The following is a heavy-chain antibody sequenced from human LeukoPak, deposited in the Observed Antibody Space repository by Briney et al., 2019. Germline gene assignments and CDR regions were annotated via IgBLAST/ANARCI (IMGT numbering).Heavy chain of an antibody. D-gene: IGHD3-9*01. Sequence: SETLSLTCAVYGGSFSGYYWSWIRQPPGKGLEWIGEINHSGSTNYNPSLKSRVTISVDTSKNQFSLKLSSVTAADTAVYYCASFEAGYYWALDYWGQGTLVTVSS. CDR3: ASFEAGYYWALDY. CDR2: INHSGST. J-gene: IGHJ4*02. V-gene: IGHV4-34*01. CDR1: GGSFSGYY.